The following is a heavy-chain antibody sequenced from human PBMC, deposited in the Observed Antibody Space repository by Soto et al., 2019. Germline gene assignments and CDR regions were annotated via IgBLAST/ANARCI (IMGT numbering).Heavy chain of an antibody. CDR2: IYGDDDN. V-gene: IGHV2-5*02. CDR3: VHRRGFGELDY. D-gene: IGHD3-10*01. Sequence: QITLKESGPTLVKPTQTLTLTCTFSGFSFSTNKVGVGWIRQPPGEAPEWLALIYGDDDNRYSPSLKSRLTIPKDTSKNQVVLIMTNMDPVDTATYYCVHRRGFGELDYWGQGTLVTVSS. CDR1: GFSFSTNKVG. J-gene: IGHJ4*02.